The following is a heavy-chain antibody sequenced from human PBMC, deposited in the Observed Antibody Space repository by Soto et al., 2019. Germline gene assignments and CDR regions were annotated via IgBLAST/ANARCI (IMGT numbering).Heavy chain of an antibody. CDR2: IYYSGST. V-gene: IGHV4-39*01. D-gene: IGHD3-9*01. J-gene: IGHJ3*02. CDR3: ARTLYCGVLTGDQGAIDI. Sequence: PSETLSLTCTVSGGSISSSSYYWGWIRQPPGKGLEWIGSIYYSGSTYYNPSLKSRVTISVDTSKNQFSLKLSSVTAADTAVYYCARTLYCGVLTGDQGAIDIWGQGTMVTVSS. CDR1: GGSISSSSYY.